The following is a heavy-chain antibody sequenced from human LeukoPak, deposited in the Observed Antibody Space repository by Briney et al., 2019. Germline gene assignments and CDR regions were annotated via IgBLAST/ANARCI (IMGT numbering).Heavy chain of an antibody. V-gene: IGHV3-66*01. CDR3: ARERNYYDSSGYYYPFDY. D-gene: IGHD3-22*01. Sequence: GGSLRLSCAASGFTVSSNYMNWVRQAPGKGLEWVSVIYSGGSTYYADSVKGRFTISRDNSKNTLYLQMNSLIAEDTAVYYCARERNYYDSSGYYYPFDYWGQGTLVTVSS. CDR1: GFTVSSNY. J-gene: IGHJ4*02. CDR2: IYSGGST.